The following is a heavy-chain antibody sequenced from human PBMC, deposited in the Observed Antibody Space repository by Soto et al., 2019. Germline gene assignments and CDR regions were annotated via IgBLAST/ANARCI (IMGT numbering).Heavy chain of an antibody. J-gene: IGHJ5*02. Sequence: ASVTVSCKASRYSFTRHDINELRPAAGQGREWTEWMNPNSGNAVYAQKFQGRVTTTRNTSITTAYIEVTSLKSEDTAVYFCARGAYNDYSHWFDPWGQGTLVTVS. CDR1: RYSFTRHD. CDR2: MNPNSGNA. D-gene: IGHD4-4*01. V-gene: IGHV1-8*01. CDR3: ARGAYNDYSHWFDP.